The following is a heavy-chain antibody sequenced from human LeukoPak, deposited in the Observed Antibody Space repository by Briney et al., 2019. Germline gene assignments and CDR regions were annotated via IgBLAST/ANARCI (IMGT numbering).Heavy chain of an antibody. Sequence: GGSLRLSYAASGFTFSSYGMHWVRQAPGKGLEWVAVISYDGSNKYYADSVKGRFTISRDNSKNTLYLQMNSLRAEDTAVYYCAKEPSRYYDSSANFDYWGQGTLVTVSS. D-gene: IGHD3-22*01. J-gene: IGHJ4*02. CDR2: ISYDGSNK. CDR3: AKEPSRYYDSSANFDY. V-gene: IGHV3-30*18. CDR1: GFTFSSYG.